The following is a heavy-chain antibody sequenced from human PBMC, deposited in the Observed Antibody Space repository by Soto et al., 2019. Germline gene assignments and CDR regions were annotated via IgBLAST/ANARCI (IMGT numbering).Heavy chain of an antibody. J-gene: IGHJ6*02. CDR2: IYYSGST. V-gene: IGHV4-31*03. Sequence: SETLSLTCTVSGGSISSGGYYWSWIRQHPGKGLEWIGYIYYSGSTYYNPSLKSRVTISVDTSKNQFSLKLSSVTAADTAVYYCARVSKYYDFWSGYSGKDVWGQGTTVTGSS. CDR3: ARVSKYYDFWSGYSGKDV. CDR1: GGSISSGGYY. D-gene: IGHD3-3*01.